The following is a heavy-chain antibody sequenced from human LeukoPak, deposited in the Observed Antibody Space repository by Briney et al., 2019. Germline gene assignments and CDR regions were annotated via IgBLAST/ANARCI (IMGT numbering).Heavy chain of an antibody. J-gene: IGHJ5*02. Sequence: ASVKVSCKASGYIFTSYGISWVRQAPGQGLEWMGWINAYNGNTNYAQKFQGRVTMTTDTSTSTAYMELRSLRSDDTAVYYCARAITMVRGVIIRWFDPWGQGTLVTVSS. V-gene: IGHV1-18*01. CDR3: ARAITMVRGVIIRWFDP. CDR2: INAYNGNT. D-gene: IGHD3-10*01. CDR1: GYIFTSYG.